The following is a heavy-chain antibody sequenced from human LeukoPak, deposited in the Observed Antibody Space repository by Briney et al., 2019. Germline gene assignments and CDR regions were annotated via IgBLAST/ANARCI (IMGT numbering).Heavy chain of an antibody. J-gene: IGHJ4*02. CDR1: GGSIHNNY. CDR3: ARAEPRGSVWYPY. V-gene: IGHV4-59*08. CDR2: MYSSGKS. Sequence: SETLSLTCTVSGGSIHNNYWSWIRQPPGKGLEWIGSMYSSGKSDYNPSLKNRVTMSIDTSKNQFSLKLTSVTAADTAVYFCARAEPRGSVWYPYWGQGTLVTVSS. D-gene: IGHD6-13*01.